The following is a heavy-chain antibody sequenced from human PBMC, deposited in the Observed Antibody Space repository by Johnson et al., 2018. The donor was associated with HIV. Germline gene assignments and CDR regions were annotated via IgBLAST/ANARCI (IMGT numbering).Heavy chain of an antibody. J-gene: IGHJ3*02. CDR2: IYSGGST. CDR1: GFTVSSNY. D-gene: IGHD6-6*01. Sequence: VQLVESGGGLVQPGGSLRLSCAASGFTVSSNYMSWVRQAPGKGLEWVSVIYSGGSTYYADSVKGRFTISRDNSKNTLYLQMNSLRAEDTAVYYCARAGSSSDDAFDIWGQGTVVTVSS. V-gene: IGHV3-66*01. CDR3: ARAGSSSDDAFDI.